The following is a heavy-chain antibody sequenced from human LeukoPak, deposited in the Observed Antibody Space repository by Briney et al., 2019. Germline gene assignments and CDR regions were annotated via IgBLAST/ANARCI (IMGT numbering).Heavy chain of an antibody. CDR3: ARDRRSIAAAPDYYYYMDV. D-gene: IGHD6-6*01. V-gene: IGHV1-2*02. Sequence: ASVKVSCQAYGYTFTGYYMHWVRQAPGQGLDGMGWINPNSGGTDYAQKFQGRVTMTRDTSISTAYMELSRLRSDDTAVYYCARDRRSIAAAPDYYYYMDVWGKGTTVNVSS. CDR2: INPNSGGT. J-gene: IGHJ6*03. CDR1: GYTFTGYY.